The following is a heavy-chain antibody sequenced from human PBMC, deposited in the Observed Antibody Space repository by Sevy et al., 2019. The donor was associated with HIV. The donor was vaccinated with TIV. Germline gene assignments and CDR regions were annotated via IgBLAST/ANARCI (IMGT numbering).Heavy chain of an antibody. CDR2: IIPILGIA. J-gene: IGHJ5*02. CDR1: GGTFSSYA. Sequence: ASVKVSCKASGGTFSSYAISWVRQAPGQGLEWMGGIIPILGIANYAQKFQGRVTITADKSTSTAYMELSSLRSEDTAVYYCGRVIGLRGFDPWGQGTLVTVSS. V-gene: IGHV1-69*10. D-gene: IGHD2-8*01. CDR3: GRVIGLRGFDP.